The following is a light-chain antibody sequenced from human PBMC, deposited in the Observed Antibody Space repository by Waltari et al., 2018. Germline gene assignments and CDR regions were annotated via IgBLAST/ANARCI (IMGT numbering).Light chain of an antibody. J-gene: IGLJ3*02. CDR2: DVS. CDR1: STDVGAYNY. CDR3: CSYTGSYPPWV. Sequence: QSALTQPRSVSESPGQSVTIPCTGTSTDVGAYNYVPWYQHHPGKAPKLIIYDVSKGPSGVPDRFSGSKSGNTASLTISGLQAEDEADYYCCSYTGSYPPWVFGGGTKLTVL. V-gene: IGLV2-11*01.